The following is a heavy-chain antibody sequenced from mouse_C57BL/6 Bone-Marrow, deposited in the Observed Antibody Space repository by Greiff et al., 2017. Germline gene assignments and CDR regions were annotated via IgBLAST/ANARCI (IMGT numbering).Heavy chain of an antibody. J-gene: IGHJ4*01. D-gene: IGHD2-4*01. Sequence: QVQLQQSGPELVKPGASVKISCQASGYAFSSSWMNWVKQRPGTGLEWIGRIYPGDGDTNYHGKFKGKATLTADKSSSTAYMQLSSLTSEDSAVYFCARWDYDYGDYYAMDYWGQGTSVTVSS. V-gene: IGHV1-82*01. CDR3: ARWDYDYGDYYAMDY. CDR1: GYAFSSSW. CDR2: IYPGDGDT.